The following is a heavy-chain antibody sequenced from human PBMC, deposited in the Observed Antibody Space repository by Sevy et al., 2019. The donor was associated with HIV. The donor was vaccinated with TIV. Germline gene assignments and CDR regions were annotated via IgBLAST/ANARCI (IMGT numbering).Heavy chain of an antibody. V-gene: IGHV3-15*01. J-gene: IGHJ4*02. Sequence: GGSLRLSCAASGFTFSNAWMSWVRQAPGKGLEWVGRIKSKTDGGTTDYAAPVKGRFTISRDDSKNTLYLQMNSLKTEDTAVYYCTTDRYYDSSGYYPYFDYWGQGTLVTVSS. CDR3: TTDRYYDSSGYYPYFDY. CDR2: IKSKTDGGTT. D-gene: IGHD3-22*01. CDR1: GFTFSNAW.